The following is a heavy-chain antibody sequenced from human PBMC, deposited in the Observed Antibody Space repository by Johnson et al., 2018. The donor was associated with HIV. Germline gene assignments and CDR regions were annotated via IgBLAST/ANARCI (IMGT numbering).Heavy chain of an antibody. J-gene: IGHJ3*02. V-gene: IGHV3-13*01. D-gene: IGHD7-27*01. Sequence: EVQLVESGGGLVQPGGSLRLSCAASGFTFSSYDMHWVRQATGKGLEWVSAIGTAGDTYSPGYVTGRFTISRKNAKISLYLQMNSLRAGDTVVYYCARGGVTGEDHAFDIWGQGTMVTVSS. CDR3: ARGGVTGEDHAFDI. CDR2: IGTAGDT. CDR1: GFTFSSYD.